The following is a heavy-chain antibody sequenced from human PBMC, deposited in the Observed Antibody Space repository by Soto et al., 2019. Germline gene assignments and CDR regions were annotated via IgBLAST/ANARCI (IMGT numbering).Heavy chain of an antibody. D-gene: IGHD2-15*01. V-gene: IGHV3-21*01. CDR2: IRGFSPYT. CDR3: ARDRGYDAHDYYYNAMDV. Sequence: GGSLRLSCISSGFAFRTYTMNWVRQAPGKGLEWVSGIRGFSPYTFYAESVKGRFTISRDNAKNSLYLQMSSLRAEDTAVYYCARDRGYDAHDYYYNAMDVWGQGTTVTVSS. J-gene: IGHJ6*02. CDR1: GFAFRTYT.